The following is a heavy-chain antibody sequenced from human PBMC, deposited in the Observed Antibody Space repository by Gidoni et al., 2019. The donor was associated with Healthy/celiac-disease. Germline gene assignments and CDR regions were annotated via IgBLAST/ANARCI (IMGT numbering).Heavy chain of an antibody. CDR2: MNPNSGNT. CDR3: ARDIVVVPAAIGNYYYYYMDV. D-gene: IGHD2-2*01. CDR1: GYTFTSYD. J-gene: IGHJ6*03. Sequence: QVQLVQSGAEVKKPGASVKVSCKASGYTFTSYDINWLRQATGQGLEWMGWMNPNSGNTGYAQKFQGRVTMTRNTSISTAYMELSSLRSEDTAVYYCARDIVVVPAAIGNYYYYYMDVWGKGTTVTVSS. V-gene: IGHV1-8*01.